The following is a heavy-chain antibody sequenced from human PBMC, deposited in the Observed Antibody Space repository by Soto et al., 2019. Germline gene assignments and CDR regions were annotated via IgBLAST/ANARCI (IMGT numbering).Heavy chain of an antibody. V-gene: IGHV4-31*03. CDR1: GGSISSGGYY. CDR2: IYYSGST. J-gene: IGHJ3*02. CDR3: ARDWAYYYDSSGYPGPFDI. D-gene: IGHD3-22*01. Sequence: PSETLSLTCTVSGGSISSGGYYWSWIRQHPGKGLEWIGYIYYSGSTYYNPSLKSRVTISVDTSKNQFSLKLSSVTAADTAVYYCARDWAYYYDSSGYPGPFDISGQGTMVTVSS.